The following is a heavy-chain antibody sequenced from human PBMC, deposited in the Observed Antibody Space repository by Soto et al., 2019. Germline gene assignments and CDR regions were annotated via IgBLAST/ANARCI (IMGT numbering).Heavy chain of an antibody. CDR1: GGSFSGYY. CDR2: INHSGST. Sequence: SETLSLTCAVYGGSFSGYYWSWIRQPPGKGLEWIGEINHSGSTNYNPSLKSRVTISVDTSKNQLSLKLSSVTAADTAVYYCARRVRYSGSYHNWFDPWGQGTLVTVSS. J-gene: IGHJ5*02. D-gene: IGHD1-26*01. CDR3: ARRVRYSGSYHNWFDP. V-gene: IGHV4-34*01.